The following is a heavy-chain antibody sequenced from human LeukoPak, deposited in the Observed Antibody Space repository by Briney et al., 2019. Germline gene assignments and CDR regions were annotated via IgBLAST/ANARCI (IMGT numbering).Heavy chain of an antibody. CDR3: ARGLNDGCGSYMDV. CDR2: IYSGGSK. J-gene: IGHJ6*03. V-gene: IGHV3-53*01. D-gene: IGHD1-1*01. CDR1: GFTVSSNY. Sequence: PGGSLRLSCAASGFTVSSNYMSWVRQAPGKGLEWVSVIYSGGSKYYADSVKGRFTISRDNSKYTLYLQMNSLRAEDTAVYYCARGLNDGCGSYMDVWGKGTTVTVSS.